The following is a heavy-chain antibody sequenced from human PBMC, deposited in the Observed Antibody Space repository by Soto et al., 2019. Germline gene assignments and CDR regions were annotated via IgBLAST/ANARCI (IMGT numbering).Heavy chain of an antibody. D-gene: IGHD3-16*01. CDR3: TRGGGGSLIDAFDI. Sequence: PGESRKISCKGSGYSFTSYWISWVRQMPGKGLEWMGRIDPSDSYTNYSPSFQGHVTISADKSISTAYLQWSSLKASDTAMYYCTRGGGGSLIDAFDIWGQGTMVTVSS. CDR1: GYSFTSYW. V-gene: IGHV5-10-1*01. CDR2: IDPSDSYT. J-gene: IGHJ3*02.